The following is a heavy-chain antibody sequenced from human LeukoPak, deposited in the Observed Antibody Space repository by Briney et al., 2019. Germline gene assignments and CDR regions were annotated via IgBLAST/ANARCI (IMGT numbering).Heavy chain of an antibody. D-gene: IGHD4-17*01. Sequence: SETLSLTCTVSGGSISTYYWSCIRQPPGKGVEWIGYIYTSGSTNYNPSLKSRVTISVDTSKNQFSLKLSSVTAADTAVYYCARLSRDYGDYNYYFDYWGQGTLVTVSS. V-gene: IGHV4-4*09. CDR3: ARLSRDYGDYNYYFDY. CDR1: GGSISTYY. J-gene: IGHJ4*02. CDR2: IYTSGST.